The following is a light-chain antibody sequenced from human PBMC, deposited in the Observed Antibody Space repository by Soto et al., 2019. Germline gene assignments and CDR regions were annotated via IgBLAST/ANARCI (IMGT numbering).Light chain of an antibody. Sequence: QSALTQPASVSGSPGQSITISCTGTRSVVGSYNLVSWYQHYPGRAPKVIIFEGSRRPSGVSNRFSGSKSGTTAFLTISGLQAEDEGHYFCCSYAGGATLVFGGGTKVTVL. CDR1: RSVVGSYNL. V-gene: IGLV2-23*01. CDR3: CSYAGGATLV. CDR2: EGS. J-gene: IGLJ2*01.